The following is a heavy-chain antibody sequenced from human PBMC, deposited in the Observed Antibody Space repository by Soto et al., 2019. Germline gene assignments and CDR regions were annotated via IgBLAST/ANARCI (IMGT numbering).Heavy chain of an antibody. D-gene: IGHD3-3*01. CDR2: ALFSGST. J-gene: IGHJ4*02. V-gene: IGHV4-39*02. CDR3: ARVFAPWSDFWTGYFVFDA. Sequence: SETLSLTCSVSGGSVSSYDYYWGWIRQPPGKGLEWVGTALFSGSTYYNPSLKRRLTMSVDTSNNRFSLRLRSVTATDTAVYYCARVFAPWSDFWTGYFVFDAWGPGTLVTVSS. CDR1: GGSVSSYDYY.